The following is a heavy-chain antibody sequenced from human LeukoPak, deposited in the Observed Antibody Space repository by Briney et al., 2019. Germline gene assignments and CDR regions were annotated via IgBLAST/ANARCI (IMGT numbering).Heavy chain of an antibody. V-gene: IGHV3-9*01. CDR1: GFTFSSYW. Sequence: GGSLRLSCATSGFTFSSYWMHWVRQAPGKGLEWVSGISWNSGSIGYADSVKGRFTISRDNAKNSLYLQMNSLRAEDTALYYCAKDIDGYYYGSGSSPYFDYWGQGTLVTVSS. CDR2: ISWNSGSI. CDR3: AKDIDGYYYGSGSSPYFDY. D-gene: IGHD3-10*01. J-gene: IGHJ4*02.